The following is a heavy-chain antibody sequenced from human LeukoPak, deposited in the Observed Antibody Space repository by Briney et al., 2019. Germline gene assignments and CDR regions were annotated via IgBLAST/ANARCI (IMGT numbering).Heavy chain of an antibody. Sequence: PGGSLRLSCAASGFTFSTYAMSWVRQAPGKGLEWVSTISSGGGFTYYSESVKGRFTISRDSSKSTLCLQMNSLRAEDTAVYYCAKGLRIRAGVPDYWGQGTLVTVSS. D-gene: IGHD2-8*01. CDR1: GFTFSTYA. CDR2: ISSGGGFT. V-gene: IGHV3-23*01. CDR3: AKGLRIRAGVPDY. J-gene: IGHJ4*02.